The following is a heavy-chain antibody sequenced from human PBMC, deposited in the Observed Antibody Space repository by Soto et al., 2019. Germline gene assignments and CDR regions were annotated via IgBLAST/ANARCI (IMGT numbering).Heavy chain of an antibody. J-gene: IGHJ6*02. Sequence: EVQVVESGGGLFQPGGSLRLSCVDSGFTFNIYWMHWVRQAPGKGLVWVSRIKFDESTTSYADSVKGRFTISRDNAKNTVFLQMNSLRADDTGESYCARGIRNYYGVDVWGQGTTVTVSS. V-gene: IGHV3-74*01. CDR3: ARGIRNYYGVDV. D-gene: IGHD5-18*01. CDR2: IKFDESTT. CDR1: GFTFNIYW.